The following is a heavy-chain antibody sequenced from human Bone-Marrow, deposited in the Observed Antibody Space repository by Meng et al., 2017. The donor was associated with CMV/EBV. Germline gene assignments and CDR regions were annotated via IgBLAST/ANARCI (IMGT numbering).Heavy chain of an antibody. CDR2: ISSSSSYI. J-gene: IGHJ6*02. V-gene: IGHV3-21*01. D-gene: IGHD2-2*02. CDR3: ARDLVVVPAAIRGEGPPYYYYGMDV. Sequence: GGSLRLSCAASGFTFSSYSMNWVRQAPGKGLEWVSPISSSSSYIYYADSVKGRFTISRDNAKNSLYLQMNSLRAEDTAVYYCARDLVVVPAAIRGEGPPYYYYGMDVWGQGTTVTVSS. CDR1: GFTFSSYS.